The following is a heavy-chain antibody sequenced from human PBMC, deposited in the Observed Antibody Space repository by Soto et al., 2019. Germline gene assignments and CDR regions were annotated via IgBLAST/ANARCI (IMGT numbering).Heavy chain of an antibody. V-gene: IGHV3-33*01. CDR3: ARDKIDYYMDV. CDR2: IWYDGSNK. CDR1: GFTFSSYG. Sequence: VQLVESGGGVVQPGRSLRLSCAASGFTFSSYGMHWVRQAPGKGLEWVAVIWYDGSNKYYADSVKGRFTISRDNSKNTLYLQMNSLRAEDTAVYYCARDKIDYYMDVWGKGTTVTVSS. J-gene: IGHJ6*03. D-gene: IGHD2-21*01.